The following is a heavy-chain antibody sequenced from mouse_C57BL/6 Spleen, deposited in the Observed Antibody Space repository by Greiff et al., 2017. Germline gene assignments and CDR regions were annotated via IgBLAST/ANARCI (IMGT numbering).Heavy chain of an antibody. J-gene: IGHJ2*01. D-gene: IGHD2-1*01. CDR3: ARRGGNYDY. Sequence: EVQGVESGGGLVKPGGSLKLSCAASGFTFSSYAMSWVRQTPEKRLEWVASISDGGSYTYYPDNVKGRFTISRDNAKNNLYLQMSHLKSEDTAMYYCARRGGNYDYWGQGTTLTVSS. CDR2: ISDGGSYT. CDR1: GFTFSSYA. V-gene: IGHV5-4*01.